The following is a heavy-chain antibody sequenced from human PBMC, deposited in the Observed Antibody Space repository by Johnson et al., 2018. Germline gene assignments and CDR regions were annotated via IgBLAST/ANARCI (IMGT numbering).Heavy chain of an antibody. J-gene: IGHJ6*02. Sequence: QVQLVESGGGVVQPGRSLRLSCAASGFSFGSFAMHWVRQAPGKVLEWVAFISYDGNNKYYADSVKGRFTISRDNSKNSLYMQMNSLRAEDTALYHCARDSGTIFGVVIEYVMDVWGQGTPVTVSS. V-gene: IGHV3-30-3*01. CDR1: GFSFGSFA. D-gene: IGHD3-3*01. CDR2: ISYDGNNK. CDR3: ARDSGTIFGVVIEYVMDV.